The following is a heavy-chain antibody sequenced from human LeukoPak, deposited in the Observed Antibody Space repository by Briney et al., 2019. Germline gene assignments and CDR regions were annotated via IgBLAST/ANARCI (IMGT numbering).Heavy chain of an antibody. J-gene: IGHJ4*02. D-gene: IGHD5-18*01. Sequence: GRCLRLSCEASGFTVSVNYVSWVRRAPGAGVEGVSTIYSGDSSHYAPCVKDRFTISRDNSKNTRYLQMDTLRAGDTAVYYCARGYNYAFSFWGQGTLVTVTS. V-gene: IGHV3-66*01. CDR2: IYSGDSS. CDR1: GFTVSVNY. CDR3: ARGYNYAFSF.